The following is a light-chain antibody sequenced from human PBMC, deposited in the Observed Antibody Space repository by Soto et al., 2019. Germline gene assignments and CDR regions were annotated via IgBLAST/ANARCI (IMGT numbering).Light chain of an antibody. CDR2: KAS. Sequence: DIQMTQSPSTLSASVGDRVTITCRASQSISSWLAWYQQKPGKAPKVLIYKASNLQSGVPARFSGSGSGTDFTLTISSLQPDDFATYYCQQCNSYPPTFGQGTTEDIK. CDR3: QQCNSYPPT. J-gene: IGKJ1*01. V-gene: IGKV1-5*03. CDR1: QSISSW.